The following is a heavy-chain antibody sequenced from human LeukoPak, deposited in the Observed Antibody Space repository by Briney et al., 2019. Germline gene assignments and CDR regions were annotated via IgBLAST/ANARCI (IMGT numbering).Heavy chain of an antibody. CDR2: IYTSGST. J-gene: IGHJ3*02. CDR3: ARDSPNYYGSGSYYHDAFDI. D-gene: IGHD3-10*01. V-gene: IGHV4-4*07. CDR1: GGSISIYY. Sequence: SETLSLTCTVSGGSISIYYWSWIRQPAGKGLEWIGRIYTSGSTNYNPSLKSRVTMSVDTSKNQFSLKLSSVTAADTAVYYCARDSPNYYGSGSYYHDAFDIWGQGTMVTVSS.